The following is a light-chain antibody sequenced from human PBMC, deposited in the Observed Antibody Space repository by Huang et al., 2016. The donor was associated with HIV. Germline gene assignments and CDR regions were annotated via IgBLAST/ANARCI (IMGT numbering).Light chain of an antibody. Sequence: DIQMTQSPSSLSASVGDRVTITCRASRGISNSLAWYQQQPGKAPKLLLYAASRLQGGVPSIFSGGGSRTDYTRTISSLQPEDSATYYCQQYYNTTLSFGGGTKVEIK. V-gene: IGKV1-NL1*01. CDR3: QQYYNTTLS. CDR2: AAS. J-gene: IGKJ4*01. CDR1: RGISNS.